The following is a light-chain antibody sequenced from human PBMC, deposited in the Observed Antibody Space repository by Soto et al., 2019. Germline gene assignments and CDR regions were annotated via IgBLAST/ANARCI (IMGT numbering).Light chain of an antibody. CDR3: QQTYTNPRT. Sequence: DIQMTQSPSSLSESVGDRVTITCRASQSIRTYLNWYQQKPGKSPKFLIYAASTLQSGVPSRFAGSGSWTEFTLTISSLQPEDFATYYCQQTYTNPRTFGQETKVEIK. V-gene: IGKV1-39*01. CDR1: QSIRTY. J-gene: IGKJ1*01. CDR2: AAS.